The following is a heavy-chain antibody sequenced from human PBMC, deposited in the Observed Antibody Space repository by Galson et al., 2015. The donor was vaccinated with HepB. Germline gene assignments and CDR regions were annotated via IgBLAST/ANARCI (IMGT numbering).Heavy chain of an antibody. CDR2: INPSGGST. Sequence: SVKVSCKASGSTFTSYYMHWVRQAPGQGLEWMGIINPSGGSTSYAQKFQGRVTMTRDTSTSTVYMELSSLRSEDTAVYYCARAGPEDYYYYGMDVWGQGTTVTVSS. J-gene: IGHJ6*02. CDR1: GSTFTSYY. CDR3: ARAGPEDYYYYGMDV. V-gene: IGHV1-46*01.